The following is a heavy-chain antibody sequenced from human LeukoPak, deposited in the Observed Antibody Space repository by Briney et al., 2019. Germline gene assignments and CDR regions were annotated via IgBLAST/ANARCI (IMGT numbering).Heavy chain of an antibody. CDR1: GFTFSSYA. D-gene: IGHD6-13*01. J-gene: IGHJ4*02. V-gene: IGHV3-30*04. CDR3: ARANSEYSSSWYRTTSEAYYFDY. CDR2: ISYDGSNT. Sequence: GGSLRLSCAASGFTFSSYAMHWVRQAPGKGLEWVAVISYDGSNTYYADSVKGRFTISRDNSKNTLYLQMNSLRAEHTAVYYCARANSEYSSSWYRTTSEAYYFDYWGQGTLVTVSS.